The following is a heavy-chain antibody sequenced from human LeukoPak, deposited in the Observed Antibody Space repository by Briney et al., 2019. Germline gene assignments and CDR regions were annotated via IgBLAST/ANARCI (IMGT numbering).Heavy chain of an antibody. J-gene: IGHJ4*02. CDR2: IYHSGST. V-gene: IGHV4-38-2*02. D-gene: IGHD6-19*01. CDR1: GYSISSGYY. CDR3: ARDRAVAGPT. Sequence: NPSETLSLTCTVSGYSISSGYYWAWIRQPPGKGLEWIGYIYHSGSTNYNPSLKSRVTISVDTSKNQFSLKLSSVTAADTAVYYCARDRAVAGPTWGQGTLVTVSS.